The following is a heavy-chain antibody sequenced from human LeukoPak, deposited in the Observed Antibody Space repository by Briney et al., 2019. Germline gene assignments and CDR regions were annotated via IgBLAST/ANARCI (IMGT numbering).Heavy chain of an antibody. J-gene: IGHJ4*02. CDR2: IIPIFGTA. Sequence: SVKVSCKASGGTFSSYAISWVRQAPGQGLEWMGGIIPIFGTANYAQKFQGRVTITADESTSTAYMELCSLRSEDTAVYYCARVDCSGGSCYLDYWGQGTLVTVSS. CDR3: ARVDCSGGSCYLDY. D-gene: IGHD2-15*01. CDR1: GGTFSSYA. V-gene: IGHV1-69*13.